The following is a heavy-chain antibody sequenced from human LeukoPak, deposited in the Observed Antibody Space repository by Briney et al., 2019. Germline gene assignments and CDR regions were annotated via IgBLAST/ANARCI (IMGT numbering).Heavy chain of an antibody. V-gene: IGHV3-73*01. D-gene: IGHD6-19*01. CDR2: IRSKANSYAT. Sequence: HPGGSLRLSCAASGFTFSGSAMHWVRQASGKGLEWVGRIRSKANSYATAYAASVKGRFTISRDDSKNTAYLQMNSLKTADTAVYYCTSSHYSSGSWGQGTLVTVSS. J-gene: IGHJ5*02. CDR1: GFTFSGSA. CDR3: TSSHYSSGS.